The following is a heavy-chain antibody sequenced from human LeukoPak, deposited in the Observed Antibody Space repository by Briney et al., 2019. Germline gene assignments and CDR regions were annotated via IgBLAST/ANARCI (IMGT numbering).Heavy chain of an antibody. V-gene: IGHV3-33*01. J-gene: IGHJ4*02. CDR3: ARKQQWLVGDY. Sequence: GGSLRLSCAAAGFTFSSYGMHWVRQAPGKGLEWVAVIWYDGSNKYYADSVKGRFTISRDNPKNTLYLQMNSLRAEDTAVYYCARKQQWLVGDYWGQGTLVTVSS. D-gene: IGHD6-19*01. CDR1: GFTFSSYG. CDR2: IWYDGSNK.